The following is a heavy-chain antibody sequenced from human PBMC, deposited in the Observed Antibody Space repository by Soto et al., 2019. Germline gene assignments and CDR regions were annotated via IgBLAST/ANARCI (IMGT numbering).Heavy chain of an antibody. Sequence: CEECGQGFASYYRHSVRHAPEQGLEWMGIINPSGGSTSYAQRFQGRVTMTRDTSTSIVYMELSSLRSEDTAVYYCARDLGIAAAGTSLDYWGQGTLVTVSS. CDR2: INPSGGST. J-gene: IGHJ4*02. CDR3: ARDLGIAAAGTSLDY. D-gene: IGHD6-13*01. V-gene: IGHV1-46*01. CDR1: GQGFASYY.